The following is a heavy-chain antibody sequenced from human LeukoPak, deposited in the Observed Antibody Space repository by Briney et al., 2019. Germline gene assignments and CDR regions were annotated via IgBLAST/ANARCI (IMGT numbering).Heavy chain of an antibody. Sequence: ASVTVSFTASGYTFTDSYMHWVRQAPGQGLEWMGWIDPNSGGTRYAQKFQGRVTMTRDTSISTANMELSRLTSDDTAVYYCAPDHSSILWGQGTLVTVSS. D-gene: IGHD1-14*01. V-gene: IGHV1-2*02. J-gene: IGHJ2*01. CDR2: IDPNSGGT. CDR1: GYTFTDSY. CDR3: APDHSSIL.